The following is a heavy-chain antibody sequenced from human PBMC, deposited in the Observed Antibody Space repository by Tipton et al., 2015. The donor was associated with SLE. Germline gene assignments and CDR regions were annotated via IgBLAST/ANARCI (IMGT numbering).Heavy chain of an antibody. V-gene: IGHV4-39*07. D-gene: IGHD3-3*01. Sequence: TLSLTCTVSGDSITTDSDYWGWIRQPPGKGLEWIGNIYYSGTTYYNSSLKSRVTISVDTSKNQFSLKVNSVTAADTAVYYCARGSPFMEWERNWFDPWGQGTLVTVSS. CDR3: ARGSPFMEWERNWFDP. J-gene: IGHJ5*02. CDR1: GDSITTDSDY. CDR2: IYYSGTT.